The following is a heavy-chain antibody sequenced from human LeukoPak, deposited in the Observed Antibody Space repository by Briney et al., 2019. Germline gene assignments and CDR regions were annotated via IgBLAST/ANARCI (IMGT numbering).Heavy chain of an antibody. Sequence: GGSLRLSCAASGFTFSSYWMSWVRQAPGKGLEWVANIKQDASEKYYVGSVKGRFTISRDNAKNSLYLQMNSLRAEDTAVYYCARDRITIFGVVIASAMDVWGKGTTVTVSS. CDR3: ARDRITIFGVVIASAMDV. CDR2: IKQDASEK. D-gene: IGHD3-3*01. V-gene: IGHV3-7*01. CDR1: GFTFSSYW. J-gene: IGHJ6*03.